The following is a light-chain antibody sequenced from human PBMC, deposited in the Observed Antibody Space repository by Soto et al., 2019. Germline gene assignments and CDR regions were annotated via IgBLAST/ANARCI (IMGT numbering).Light chain of an antibody. CDR1: SSDVGGYNY. CDR3: SSYTSSSTLLYV. V-gene: IGLV2-14*01. Sequence: QPVLTQPASVSGSPGQSITISCTGTSSDVGGYNYVSWYQQHPGKAPKLMIYDVSNRPSGVSNRFSGSKSGNTASLTISGLQAEDEADYYFSSYTSSSTLLYVFGTGTKLTVL. CDR2: DVS. J-gene: IGLJ1*01.